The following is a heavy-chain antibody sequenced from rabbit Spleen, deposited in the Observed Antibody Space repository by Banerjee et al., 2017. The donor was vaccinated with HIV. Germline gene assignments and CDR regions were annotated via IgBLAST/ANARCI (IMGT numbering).Heavy chain of an antibody. CDR3: ARDTGSSVSSYGMDL. J-gene: IGHJ6*01. CDR2: SYAGSSGST. CDR1: GFSFNSGHD. D-gene: IGHD8-1*01. V-gene: IGHV1S40*01. Sequence: QSLEESGGGLVKPGASLTLTCKASGFSFNSGHDMCWVRQAPGKGLEWIACSYAGSSGSTYSAIWAKGRFTISKTSSTTVTLQRTSLTVADTATYFCARDTGSSVSSYGMDLWGQGTLVTVS.